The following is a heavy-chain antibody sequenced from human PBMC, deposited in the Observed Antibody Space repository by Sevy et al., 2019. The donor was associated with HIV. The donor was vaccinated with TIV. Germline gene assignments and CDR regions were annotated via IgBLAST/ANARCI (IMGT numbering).Heavy chain of an antibody. V-gene: IGHV3-49*03. J-gene: IGHJ4*02. CDR2: IKSKAYGGTT. CDR1: GFTFGDYA. CDR3: TRDLVAAY. Sequence: GGSLRLSCTASGFTFGDYAMSWFRQAPGKGLEWVGFIKSKAYGGTTEYAALVKGRFTISKEHSKSIAYLQMNSLKTEDTAVYHCTRDLVAAYWGQGILVTVSS.